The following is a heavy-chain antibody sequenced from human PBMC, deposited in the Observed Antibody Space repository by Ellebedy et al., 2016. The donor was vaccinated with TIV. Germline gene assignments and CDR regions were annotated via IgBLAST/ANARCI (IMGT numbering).Heavy chain of an antibody. CDR1: GFTFSVYA. V-gene: IGHV3-21*01. Sequence: GGSLRLSXAASGFTFSVYAMTWVRQAPGKGLEWISLIGGLDTGTYYADSVKGRFTISRDNAKRSLYLQMNSLRAEDTAVYYCARLVYNYGQREFDFWGQGTLVTVAS. CDR3: ARLVYNYGQREFDF. D-gene: IGHD5-18*01. CDR2: IGGLDTGT. J-gene: IGHJ4*02.